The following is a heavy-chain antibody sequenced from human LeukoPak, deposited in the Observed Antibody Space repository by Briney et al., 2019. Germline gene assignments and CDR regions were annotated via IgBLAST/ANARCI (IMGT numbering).Heavy chain of an antibody. D-gene: IGHD2-21*01. CDR1: GFTFGDYA. V-gene: IGHV3-49*03. CDR2: IRSKAYGGTT. CDR3: TTFSPRLLGY. J-gene: IGHJ4*02. Sequence: GGSLRLSCTASGFTFGDYAMSWFRQAPGKGLEWISFIRSKAYGGTTDYAAPVKGRFTISRDDSKNTLYLQMNSLKTEDTAVYYCTTFSPRLLGYWGQGSLVTVSS.